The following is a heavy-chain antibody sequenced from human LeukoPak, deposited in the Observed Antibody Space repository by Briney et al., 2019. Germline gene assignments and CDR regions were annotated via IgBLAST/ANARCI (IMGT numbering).Heavy chain of an antibody. V-gene: IGHV3-53*01. Sequence: PGGSLRLSCAASGFTVSSNYMSWVRQAPGKGLEWVSVIYSGGSTYYADSVKGRFTISRDNSKNTLYLQMNSLRAEDTAVYYCAREGSDILTGYPFRYFDYWGQGTLVTVSS. CDR3: AREGSDILTGYPFRYFDY. J-gene: IGHJ4*02. CDR1: GFTVSSNY. D-gene: IGHD3-9*01. CDR2: IYSGGST.